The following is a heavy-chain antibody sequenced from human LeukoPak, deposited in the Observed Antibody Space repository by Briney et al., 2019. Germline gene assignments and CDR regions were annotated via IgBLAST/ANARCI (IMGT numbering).Heavy chain of an antibody. Sequence: ASVKVSCKASGYTFTGYYMHWVRQAPGQELEWMGWINPNSGGTNYAQKFQGRVTMTRDTSISTAYMELSRLRSDDTAVYYCARVMAFYYASGSYSLDYWGQGTLVTVSS. V-gene: IGHV1-2*02. J-gene: IGHJ4*02. CDR1: GYTFTGYY. CDR2: INPNSGGT. CDR3: ARVMAFYYASGSYSLDY. D-gene: IGHD3-10*01.